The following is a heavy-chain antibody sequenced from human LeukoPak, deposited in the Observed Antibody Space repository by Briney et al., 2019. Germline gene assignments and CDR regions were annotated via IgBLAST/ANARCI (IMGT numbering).Heavy chain of an antibody. D-gene: IGHD4-11*01. Sequence: GGSLRLSCAASGFTFSSYWMHWVRQAPGKGLVWVSRIDSDGSSTSYADSVKGRFTISRDNAKNTLYLQMNSLRAEDTAVYYCARAYTTVTTIQVYWGQGTLVTVSS. J-gene: IGHJ4*02. CDR2: IDSDGSST. CDR1: GFTFSSYW. CDR3: ARAYTTVTTIQVY. V-gene: IGHV3-74*01.